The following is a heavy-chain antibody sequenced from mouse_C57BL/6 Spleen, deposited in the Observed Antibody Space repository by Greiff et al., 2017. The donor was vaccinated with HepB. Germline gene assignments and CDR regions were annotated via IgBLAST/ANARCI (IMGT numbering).Heavy chain of an antibody. V-gene: IGHV1-76*01. CDR1: GYTFTDYY. CDR2: IYPGSGNT. J-gene: IGHJ2*01. CDR3: ARGFYYYGSRPDY. Sequence: QVQLQQSGAELVRPGASVKLSCKASGYTFTDYYINWVKQRPGQGLEWIARIYPGSGNTYYNEKFKGKATLTAEKSSSTAYMQLSSLTSEDSAVYFCARGFYYYGSRPDYWGQGTTLTVSS. D-gene: IGHD1-1*01.